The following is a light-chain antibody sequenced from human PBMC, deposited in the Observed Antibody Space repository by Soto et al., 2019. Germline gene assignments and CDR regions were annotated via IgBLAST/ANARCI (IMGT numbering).Light chain of an antibody. Sequence: QSALTQPASVSGSPGQSITMSCTGTSGDVGGYNYVSWYQQHPGKAPKLMIYEVSHRPSGVSNRFSGSKSGNTASLTISGLQAEDEADYFCCSYTSISTVLFGGGTKATVL. V-gene: IGLV2-14*01. CDR3: CSYTSISTVL. CDR1: SGDVGGYNY. CDR2: EVS. J-gene: IGLJ2*01.